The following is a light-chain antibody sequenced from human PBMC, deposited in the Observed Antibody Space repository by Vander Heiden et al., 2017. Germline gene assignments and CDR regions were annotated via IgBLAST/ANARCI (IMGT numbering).Light chain of an antibody. CDR2: GAS. CDR1: QSVSSSY. V-gene: IGKV3-20*01. CDR3: QQYGSSPLT. Sequence: EIVLTQSPGTVCLSPGERATLSCSASQSVSSSYLAWYQQKPGQAPRRLIYGASSTATGIPDRFSGSGSGTDFTLTISRLVPEDFAVYYCQQYGSSPLTFGPGTKVDIK. J-gene: IGKJ3*01.